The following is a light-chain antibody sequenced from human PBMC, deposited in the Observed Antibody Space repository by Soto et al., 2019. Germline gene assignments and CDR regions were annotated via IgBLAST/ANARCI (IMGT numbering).Light chain of an antibody. CDR2: GAS. CDR1: ESVGSN. Sequence: EIVMTQSPVTLSVSPGERATLSCRASESVGSNLAWYQQKPGQAPRLLIYGASNRATGIPDRFSGSGSGTDFTLTISRLDPEDFAVYFCYQYDSSPWTFGQGTKVDIK. J-gene: IGKJ1*01. CDR3: YQYDSSPWT. V-gene: IGKV3-20*01.